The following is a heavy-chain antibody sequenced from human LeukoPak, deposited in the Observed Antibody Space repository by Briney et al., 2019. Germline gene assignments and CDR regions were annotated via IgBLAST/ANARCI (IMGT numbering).Heavy chain of an antibody. V-gene: IGHV4-34*01. CDR2: SNHSGST. CDR1: GGSFSGYY. J-gene: IGHJ4*02. Sequence: SETLSLTCAVYGGSFSGYYWSRIRQPPGKGLEWIGESNHSGSTNYNPSLKSRVTISVDTSKNQFSLKLSSVTAADTAVYYCARLTLYYDFWSGYYKSYYFDYWGQGTLVTVSS. D-gene: IGHD3-3*01. CDR3: ARLTLYYDFWSGYYKSYYFDY.